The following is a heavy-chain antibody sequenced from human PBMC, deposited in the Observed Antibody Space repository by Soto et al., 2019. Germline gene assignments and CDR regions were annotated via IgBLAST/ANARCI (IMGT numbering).Heavy chain of an antibody. Sequence: ETLSLTCSVSGGSVSNKTYYWSWIRQPPGRRLEWIGYVYYSGTTNYNPSLKSRVTISVDLSKNQFSLRLSSVTTADTALYYCARTTAVPNTLRSRYFFDYWGQGTLVTVSS. CDR1: GGSVSNKTYY. CDR2: VYYSGTT. CDR3: ARTTAVPNTLRSRYFFDY. D-gene: IGHD4-17*01. J-gene: IGHJ4*02. V-gene: IGHV4-61*01.